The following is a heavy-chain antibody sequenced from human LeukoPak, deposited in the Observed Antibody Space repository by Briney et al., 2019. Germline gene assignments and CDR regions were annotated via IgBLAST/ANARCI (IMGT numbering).Heavy chain of an antibody. CDR2: ISYDGRNK. CDR3: ARGTWRFDYGDSGFDP. V-gene: IGHV3-30*04. Sequence: PGGSLRLSCAASGFTFSSYAMHWVRQAPGKGLEWVALISYDGRNKRYADSVKGRFPISRDNSKNTLYLQMNSLRAEDTAVYYCARGTWRFDYGDSGFDPWGRGTLVTVSS. J-gene: IGHJ5*02. D-gene: IGHD4-17*01. CDR1: GFTFSSYA.